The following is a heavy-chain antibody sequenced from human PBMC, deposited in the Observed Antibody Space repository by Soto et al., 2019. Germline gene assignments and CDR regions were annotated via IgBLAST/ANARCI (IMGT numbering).Heavy chain of an antibody. Sequence: QLQLQESGPGLVKPSETLSLTCTVSGGSISSSSYYWGWIRQPPGKGLEWIGSIYYSGSTYYNPSLKSRVTISVDTSKNQFSLKLSSVTAADTAVYYCARLPPLYRGGYYFDYWGQGTLVTVSS. D-gene: IGHD2-8*01. CDR1: GGSISSSSYY. CDR3: ARLPPLYRGGYYFDY. CDR2: IYYSGST. J-gene: IGHJ4*02. V-gene: IGHV4-39*01.